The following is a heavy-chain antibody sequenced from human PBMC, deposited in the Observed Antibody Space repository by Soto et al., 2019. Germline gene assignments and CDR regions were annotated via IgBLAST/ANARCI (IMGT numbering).Heavy chain of an antibody. CDR1: GFSLSTSGVG. Sequence: QITLKESGPTLAKPTQTLTLTCTFSGFSLSTSGVGVGWIRQPPGKALEWLALIYWDDDKGYSPSLKSRLTNTKDTSKNQVVLTMTNMDPVDTATYYCAHRPSYCSGGSCYSGFDYWGQGTLVTVSS. J-gene: IGHJ4*02. CDR3: AHRPSYCSGGSCYSGFDY. D-gene: IGHD2-15*01. V-gene: IGHV2-5*02. CDR2: IYWDDDK.